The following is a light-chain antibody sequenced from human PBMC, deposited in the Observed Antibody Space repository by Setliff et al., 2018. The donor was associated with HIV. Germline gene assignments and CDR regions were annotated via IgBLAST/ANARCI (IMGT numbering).Light chain of an antibody. CDR3: AAWEDSLSGWV. J-gene: IGLJ3*02. Sequence: SVLTQPPSASGTPGQRVTISCSGSSSNIGTIAVYWYQQLQGTAPKLLLYSNNHRPSGVPDRFSGSKSGTSASLAISGLQSEDEADYFCAAWEDSLSGWVFGGGTKVTVL. V-gene: IGLV1-44*01. CDR1: SSNIGTIA. CDR2: SNN.